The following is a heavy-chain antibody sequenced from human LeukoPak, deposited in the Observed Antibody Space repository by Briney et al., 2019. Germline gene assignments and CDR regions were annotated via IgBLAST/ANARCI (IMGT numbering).Heavy chain of an antibody. Sequence: VASVKVSCKASGGTFSSYAISWVRQAPGQGLEWMGGIIPIFGTANYAQKFQGRVTITTDESTSTAYMELSSLRSEDTAVYYCARSPRWLQSVFDYWGQGTLITVSS. J-gene: IGHJ4*02. CDR3: ARSPRWLQSVFDY. D-gene: IGHD5-24*01. CDR1: GGTFSSYA. V-gene: IGHV1-69*05. CDR2: IIPIFGTA.